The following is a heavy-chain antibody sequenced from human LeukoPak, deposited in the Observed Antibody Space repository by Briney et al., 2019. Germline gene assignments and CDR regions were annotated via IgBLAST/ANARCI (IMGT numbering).Heavy chain of an antibody. CDR2: IWYDGRKK. J-gene: IGHJ6*04. CDR3: ARAPPFVLYYYYGMDV. Sequence: GGSLRLSCAASGFTLSNYGMHEVRQAPPKGRDGVAVIWYDGRKKYYAHSLKGRFTLSRDNSKNTLYLQMNSLRPEDTAVYYCARAPPFVLYYYYGMDVWSKGTTVTVSS. V-gene: IGHV3-33*01. CDR1: GFTLSNYG.